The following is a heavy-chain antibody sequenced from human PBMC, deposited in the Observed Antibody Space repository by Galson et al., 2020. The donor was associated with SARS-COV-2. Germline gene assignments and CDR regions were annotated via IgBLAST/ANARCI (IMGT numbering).Heavy chain of an antibody. CDR2: INHSGSH. CDR3: ARTIPRYDFWKRPGRFDP. D-gene: IGHD3-3*01. Sequence: SETLSLTCGVYGGSFSGYYWSWIRQPPGKGLEWIGEINHSGSHNYNPSLKSRVTISVDTSKNQFSLKLSSVTAADTAVYYCARTIPRYDFWKRPGRFDPWGQGTLVTVSS. V-gene: IGHV4-34*01. J-gene: IGHJ5*02. CDR1: GGSFSGYY.